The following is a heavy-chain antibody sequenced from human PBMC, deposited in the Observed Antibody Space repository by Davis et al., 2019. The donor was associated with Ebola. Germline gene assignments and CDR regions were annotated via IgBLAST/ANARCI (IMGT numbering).Heavy chain of an antibody. CDR1: GYSISSGYY. D-gene: IGHD7-27*01. Sequence: PGGSLRLSCTVSGYSISSGYYWGWIRQPPGKGLEWIGSIYYSGSTYYNPSLKSRVTISVDTSKNQFSLNLSSVTAAGTAVYYCATQELGRTHDSDYWGLGTLVTVSS. J-gene: IGHJ4*02. CDR2: IYYSGST. CDR3: ATQELGRTHDSDY. V-gene: IGHV4-38-2*02.